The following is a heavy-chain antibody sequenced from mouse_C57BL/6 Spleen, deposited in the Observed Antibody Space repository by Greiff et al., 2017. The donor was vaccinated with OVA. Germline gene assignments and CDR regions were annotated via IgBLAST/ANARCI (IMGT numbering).Heavy chain of an antibody. D-gene: IGHD1-1*01. CDR2: INPNNGGT. CDR3: ARCPYYYGSSYYYAMDY. Sequence: VQLKESGPELVKPGASVKMSCKASGYTFTDYNMHWVKQSHGKSLEWIGYINPNNGGTSYNQKFKGKATLTVNKSSSTAYMELRSLTSEDSAVYYCARCPYYYGSSYYYAMDYWGQGTSVTVSS. V-gene: IGHV1-22*01. J-gene: IGHJ4*01. CDR1: GYTFTDYN.